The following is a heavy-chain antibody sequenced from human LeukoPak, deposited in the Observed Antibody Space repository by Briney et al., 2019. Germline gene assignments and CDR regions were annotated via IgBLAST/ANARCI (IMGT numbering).Heavy chain of an antibody. V-gene: IGHV3-48*01. CDR2: ISSSSSTI. CDR3: ATSSGYENGNY. CDR1: GFTFSSYS. Sequence: PGGSLRLSCAASGFTFSSYSMNRVRQAPGKGLEWVSYISSSSSTIYYADSVKGRFTISRDNAKNSLYLQMNSLRAEDTAVYYCATSSGYENGNYWGQGTLVTVSS. D-gene: IGHD5-12*01. J-gene: IGHJ4*02.